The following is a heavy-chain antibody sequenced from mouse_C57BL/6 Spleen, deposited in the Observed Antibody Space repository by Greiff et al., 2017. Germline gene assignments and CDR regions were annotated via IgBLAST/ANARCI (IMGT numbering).Heavy chain of an antibody. D-gene: IGHD1-1*01. CDR1: GFNIKDYY. Sequence: EVQLQQSGAELVRPGASVKLSCTASGFNIKDYYMHWVKQRPEQGLEWIGRIDPEDGATEYAPKFQGKATMTADTSSNTAYLQLSRLTSEDTAVYYSTTCVYGSSLWYFDVWGTGTTVTVSS. CDR3: TTCVYGSSLWYFDV. CDR2: IDPEDGAT. V-gene: IGHV14-1*01. J-gene: IGHJ1*03.